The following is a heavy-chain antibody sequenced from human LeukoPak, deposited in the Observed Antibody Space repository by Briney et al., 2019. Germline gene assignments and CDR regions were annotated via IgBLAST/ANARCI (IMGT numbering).Heavy chain of an antibody. CDR1: GFTFSDYY. CDR3: VRDVDDYDHHRGDS. CDR2: MSGSGTTI. Sequence: GGSLRLSCAASGFTFSDYYMTWIRQAPGKGLEWISYMSGSGTTIYYADSVEGRFTISRDNAKNSLYLQMNSLRAEDTAVYYCVRDVDDYDHHRGDSWGQGTLVTVSS. J-gene: IGHJ4*02. V-gene: IGHV3-11*01. D-gene: IGHD4-17*01.